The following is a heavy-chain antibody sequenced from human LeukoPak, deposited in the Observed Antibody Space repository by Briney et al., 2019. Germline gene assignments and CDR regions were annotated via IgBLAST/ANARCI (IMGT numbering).Heavy chain of an antibody. D-gene: IGHD4-11*01. CDR2: IYHSGST. CDR3: ARHVGFTVTDDY. CDR1: GYSISSGYY. J-gene: IGHJ4*02. Sequence: SETLSLTCAVSGYSISSGYYWGWIRPSPGKGLEWIGSIYHSGSTHYNPSLKSLVTISADTSKNQFSLKLSSVTAADTAVYYCARHVGFTVTDDYWGQGTLVTVSS. V-gene: IGHV4-38-2*01.